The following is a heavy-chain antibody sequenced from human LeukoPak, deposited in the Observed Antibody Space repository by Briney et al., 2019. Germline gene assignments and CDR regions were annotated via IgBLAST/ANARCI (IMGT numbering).Heavy chain of an antibody. Sequence: GGSLRLSCAASGFTFSSYAMSWVRQAPGKGLEWVSAISGSGGSTYYADSVKGRFTISRDNSKNTLYLQMNSLRAEDTAVYYCAKDFSPGSHIVVVIAIGPGVDVWGKGTTVTVSS. CDR3: AKDFSPGSHIVVVIAIGPGVDV. D-gene: IGHD2-21*01. J-gene: IGHJ6*04. CDR1: GFTFSSYA. CDR2: ISGSGGST. V-gene: IGHV3-23*01.